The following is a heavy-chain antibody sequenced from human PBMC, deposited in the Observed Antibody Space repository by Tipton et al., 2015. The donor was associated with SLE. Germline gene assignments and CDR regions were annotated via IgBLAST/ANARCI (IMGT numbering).Heavy chain of an antibody. CDR1: GDSISSHY. V-gene: IGHV4-59*11. Sequence: TLSLTCPVSGDSISSHYWSWIRQPPGKGLEWIGNIYYTGSTDYNPSLKSRVTISLDTSKNQFSLKLSSVTAADTAVFYCAREGYSGYLDAFDIWGQGTMVTVSS. D-gene: IGHD5-12*01. J-gene: IGHJ3*02. CDR2: IYYTGST. CDR3: AREGYSGYLDAFDI.